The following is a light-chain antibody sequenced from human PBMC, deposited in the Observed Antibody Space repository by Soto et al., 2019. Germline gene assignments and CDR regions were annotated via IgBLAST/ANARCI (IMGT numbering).Light chain of an antibody. CDR1: RGISSW. J-gene: IGKJ4*01. CDR2: AAS. Sequence: DIHMTQSPSSVSASVGDRVTITCRASRGISSWLAWYQQKPGKAPKLLIYAASSLQSGVPSRFSGSGSGTDFTLTISSLQPEGFATYYCQQANSFPPITFGGGTKVEIK. V-gene: IGKV1-12*01. CDR3: QQANSFPPIT.